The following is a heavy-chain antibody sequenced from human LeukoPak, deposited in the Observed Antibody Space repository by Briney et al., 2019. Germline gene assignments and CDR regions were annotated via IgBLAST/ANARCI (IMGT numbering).Heavy chain of an antibody. V-gene: IGHV3-21*01. D-gene: IGHD5-24*01. CDR1: GFTFSSYS. Sequence: KAGGSLRLSCAASGFTFSSYSMNWVRQAPGKGLEWVSSISSSSSYIYYADSVKGRFTISRDNAKNSLYLQMNSLRAEDTAVYYCARGAARMVEMGTIISFEYWGQGTLVTVSS. CDR2: ISSSSSYI. CDR3: ARGAARMVEMGTIISFEY. J-gene: IGHJ4*02.